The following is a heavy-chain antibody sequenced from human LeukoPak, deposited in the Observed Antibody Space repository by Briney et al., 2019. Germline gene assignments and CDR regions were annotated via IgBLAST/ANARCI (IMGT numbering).Heavy chain of an antibody. CDR1: GFTFSSYP. CDR3: ATSADSSGND. V-gene: IGHV3-23*01. J-gene: IGHJ4*02. D-gene: IGHD3-22*01. CDR2: ISTSGGGT. Sequence: PGGSLRLSCAATGFTFSSYPLSWVRQAPGKGLEWVSAISTSGGGTYFTDSVKGRFTISRDNAKSSVYLQMNTLRAEDTAVYYCATSADSSGNDWGQGTLVTVSS.